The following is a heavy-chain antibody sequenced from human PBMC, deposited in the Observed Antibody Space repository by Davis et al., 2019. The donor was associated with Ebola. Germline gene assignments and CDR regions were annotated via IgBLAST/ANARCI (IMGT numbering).Heavy chain of an antibody. CDR1: GGSIRSGDYF. Sequence: MPSETLSLTCTVSGGSIRSGDYFWSWIRQPPGKGLEWIGYIYYNGSTYYSPSLKSRVSMSVDMSKNHFSLRLSSVTAADTAVYYCARVNDRYYYDSSGYPWYFDLWGRGSLVTVSS. J-gene: IGHJ2*01. CDR3: ARVNDRYYYDSSGYPWYFDL. CDR2: IYYNGST. D-gene: IGHD3-22*01. V-gene: IGHV4-30-4*01.